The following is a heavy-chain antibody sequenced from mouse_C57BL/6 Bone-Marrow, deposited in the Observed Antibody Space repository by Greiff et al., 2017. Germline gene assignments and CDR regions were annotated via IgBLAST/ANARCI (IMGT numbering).Heavy chain of an antibody. CDR2: IYPNYGTT. D-gene: IGHD1-1*01. Sequence: VQLQQSGPELVKPGASVKISCKASGYSFTDYNMNWVKQSTGQGLEWIGVIYPNYGTTSYNQKFKGKATLTVDHSSSTAYMQLNSLTSEDSAVYLCARWGDYYGTLAYWGQGTLVTVSA. CDR3: ARWGDYYGTLAY. CDR1: GYSFTDYN. J-gene: IGHJ3*01. V-gene: IGHV1-39*01.